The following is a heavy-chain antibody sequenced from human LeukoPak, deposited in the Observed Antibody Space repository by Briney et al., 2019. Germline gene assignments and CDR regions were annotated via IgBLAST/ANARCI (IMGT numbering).Heavy chain of an antibody. CDR2: INHSGST. Sequence: SETLSLTCAVYGGSFSGYYWSWIRQPPGKGLEWIGEINHSGSTNYNPSLKSRVTISVDTSKNQFSLKLSSVTAADTAVYYCARSTFGGVIAPYYFDYWGQGTLVTVSS. D-gene: IGHD3-16*02. V-gene: IGHV4-34*01. CDR3: ARSTFGGVIAPYYFDY. J-gene: IGHJ4*02. CDR1: GGSFSGYY.